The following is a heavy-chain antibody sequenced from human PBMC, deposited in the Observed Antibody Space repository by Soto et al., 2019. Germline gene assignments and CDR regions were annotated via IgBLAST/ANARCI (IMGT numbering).Heavy chain of an antibody. J-gene: IGHJ2*01. CDR3: ARGNHRWLQLWYFDL. CDR2: IIPIFGTA. D-gene: IGHD5-12*01. Sequence: QVQLVQSGAEVKKPGSSVTVSCKASGGTFSSYTISWVRQAPGQGLEWMGGIIPIFGTANYAQKFQGRVTXTXGXSXXTAYMELRSLRSEDTAVYYCARGNHRWLQLWYFDLWGRGTLVTVSS. V-gene: IGHV1-69*05. CDR1: GGTFSSYT.